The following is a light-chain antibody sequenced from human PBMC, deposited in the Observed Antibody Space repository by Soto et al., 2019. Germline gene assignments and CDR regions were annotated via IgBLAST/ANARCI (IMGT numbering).Light chain of an antibody. CDR2: EVN. J-gene: IGLJ1*01. V-gene: IGLV2-14*01. Sequence: QSALTHAASLSGSPGQSITISWTGTSGDIGAYDYVSWVQQQPGKAPTLMISEVNNRPSGVSNRFSGSKSGNTDYLTISVPQVEHQAEYFYVTFTDSRSHVFGTGTKVT. CDR1: SGDIGAYDY. CDR3: VTFTDSRSHV.